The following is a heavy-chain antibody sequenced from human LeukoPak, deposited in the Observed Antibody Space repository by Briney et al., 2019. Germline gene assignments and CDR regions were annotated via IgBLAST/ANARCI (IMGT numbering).Heavy chain of an antibody. Sequence: SETLSLTCAVYGGSFRGYYWSWVRQPPGKGLEWMGEINHSGSTIYNPSLKSRVTISVDTSKNQFSLKLSSVTAADTAVYYCARRRGAGYSSSWYNPFDYWGQGTLVTGSS. V-gene: IGHV4-34*01. J-gene: IGHJ4*02. CDR2: INHSGST. D-gene: IGHD6-13*01. CDR3: ARRRGAGYSSSWYNPFDY. CDR1: GGSFRGYY.